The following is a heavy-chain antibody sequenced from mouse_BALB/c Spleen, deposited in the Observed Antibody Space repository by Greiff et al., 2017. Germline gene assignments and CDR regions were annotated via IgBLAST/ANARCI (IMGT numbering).Heavy chain of an antibody. V-gene: IGHV3-2*02. D-gene: IGHD2-1*01. Sequence: EVKLQESGPGLVKPSQSLSLTCTVTGYSITSDYAWNWIRQFPGNKLEWMGYISYSGSTSYNPSLKSRISITRDTSKNQFFLQLNSVTTEDTATYYCARGGYGKGAMDYWGQGTSVTVSS. J-gene: IGHJ4*01. CDR3: ARGGYGKGAMDY. CDR1: GYSITSDYA. CDR2: ISYSGST.